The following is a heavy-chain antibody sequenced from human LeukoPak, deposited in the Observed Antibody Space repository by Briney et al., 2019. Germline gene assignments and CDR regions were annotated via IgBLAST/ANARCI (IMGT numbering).Heavy chain of an antibody. J-gene: IGHJ5*02. V-gene: IGHV3-48*04. CDR3: ARGLYTSNWYWFDP. CDR2: ISSSSSTI. D-gene: IGHD6-13*01. CDR1: GFTFSSYG. Sequence: PGRSLRLSCAASGFTFSSYGMHWVRQAPGKGLEWVSYISSSSSTIYYADSVRGRFTISRDNAKNSLYLQMNSLRAEDTAVYYCARGLYTSNWYWFDPWGQGTLVTVSS.